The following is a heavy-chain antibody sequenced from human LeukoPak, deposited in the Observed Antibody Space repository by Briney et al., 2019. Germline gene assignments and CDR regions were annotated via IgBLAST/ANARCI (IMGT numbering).Heavy chain of an antibody. J-gene: IGHJ6*03. V-gene: IGHV4-34*01. CDR1: GGSISSYY. CDR3: ARHEYYYYYMDV. CDR2: INHSGST. Sequence: SETLSLTCTVSGGSISSYYWSWIRQPPGKGLEWIGEINHSGSTNYNPSLKSRVTISVDTSKNQFSLKLSSVTAADTAVYYCARHEYYYYYMDVWGKGTTVTISS.